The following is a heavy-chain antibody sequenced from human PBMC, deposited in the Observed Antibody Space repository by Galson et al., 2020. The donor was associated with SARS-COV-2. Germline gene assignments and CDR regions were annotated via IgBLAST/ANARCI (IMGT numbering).Heavy chain of an antibody. CDR2: ISSSGSTI. V-gene: IGHV3-48*03. CDR1: GFTFSSYE. CDR3: AREPYYYDSSGYYRSSGEFDY. D-gene: IGHD3-22*01. J-gene: IGHJ4*02. Sequence: GGSLRLSCAASGFTFSSYEMNWVRQAPGKGLEWVSYISSSGSTIYYADSVKGRFTISRDNAKNSLYLQMNSLRAEDTAVYYCAREPYYYDSSGYYRSSGEFDYWGQGTLVTVSS.